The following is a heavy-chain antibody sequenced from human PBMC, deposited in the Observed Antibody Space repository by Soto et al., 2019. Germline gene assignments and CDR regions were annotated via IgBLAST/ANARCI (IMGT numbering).Heavy chain of an antibody. CDR3: ATEGRSGYRNFDF. V-gene: IGHV3-21*01. J-gene: IGHJ4*02. CDR2: ISSTSSYI. CDR1: GFTFNLYT. D-gene: IGHD3-22*01. Sequence: DVQLVESGGGLVKPGGSLRLSCTASGFTFNLYTLNWVRQAPGKGLEWVSSISSTSSYIYYADSVKGRFAISRDNAEKSLLLQMSDLRAEDTDRYYCATEGRSGYRNFDFWGQGTLVTVSS.